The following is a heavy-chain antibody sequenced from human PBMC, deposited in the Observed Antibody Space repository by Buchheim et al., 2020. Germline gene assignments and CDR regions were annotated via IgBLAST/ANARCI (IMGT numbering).Heavy chain of an antibody. CDR1: GFTFSSYW. V-gene: IGHV3-74*01. CDR2: INSDGSST. D-gene: IGHD3-3*01. Sequence: EVQLVESGGGLVQPGGSLRLSCAASGFTFSSYWMHWVRQAPGKGLVWVSRINSDGSSTSYADSVKGRFTISRDNAKNTLYLQMNSLRAEDTAVYYCARGQGGARLRFLEWPKGPSGMDVWGQGTT. CDR3: ARGQGGARLRFLEWPKGPSGMDV. J-gene: IGHJ6*02.